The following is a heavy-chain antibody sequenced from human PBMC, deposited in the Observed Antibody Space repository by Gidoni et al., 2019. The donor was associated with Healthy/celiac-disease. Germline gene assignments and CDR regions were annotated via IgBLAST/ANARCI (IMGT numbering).Heavy chain of an antibody. CDR2: IRSKANSYAT. CDR1: GFIFICSA. D-gene: IGHD5-12*01. Sequence: EVQLVESGGGLVQPGGSLKLSCAASGFIFICSAMHWVRQASGKGLEWVGRIRSKANSYATAYAASVKGRFTISRDDSKNTAYLQMNSLKTEDTAVYYCTRRFGDGYNFGWFDPWGQGTLVTVSS. CDR3: TRRFGDGYNFGWFDP. V-gene: IGHV3-73*02. J-gene: IGHJ5*02.